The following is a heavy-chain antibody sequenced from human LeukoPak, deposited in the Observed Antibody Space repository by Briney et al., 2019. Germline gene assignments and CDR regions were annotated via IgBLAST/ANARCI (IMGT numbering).Heavy chain of an antibody. V-gene: IGHV4-39*07. CDR3: ARILLWFGESLPYYFDY. CDR1: GGSISSSSYY. D-gene: IGHD3-10*01. Sequence: SETLSLTCTVSGGSISSSSYYWGWIRQPPGKGLEWIGSIYYSGSTYYNPSLKSRVTISVDTSKNQFSLKLSSVTAADTAVYYCARILLWFGESLPYYFDYWGQGTLVTVSS. J-gene: IGHJ4*02. CDR2: IYYSGST.